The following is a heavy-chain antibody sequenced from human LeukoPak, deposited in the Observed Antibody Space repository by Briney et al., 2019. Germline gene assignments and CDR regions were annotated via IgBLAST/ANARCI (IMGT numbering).Heavy chain of an antibody. Sequence: PGGSLRLSCAASGFTFSSYSMNWVRQAPGKGLEWVSSISSSSSYIYYADSVKGRFTISRDNAKNSLYLQMNSLRVEDTALYHCARKGLGGELGGFDSWGQGTLVTVSS. J-gene: IGHJ4*02. V-gene: IGHV3-21*04. D-gene: IGHD3-16*01. CDR2: ISSSSSYI. CDR3: ARKGLGGELGGFDS. CDR1: GFTFSSYS.